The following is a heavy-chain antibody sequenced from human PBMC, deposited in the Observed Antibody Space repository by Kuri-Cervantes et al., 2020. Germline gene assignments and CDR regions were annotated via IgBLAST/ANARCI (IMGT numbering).Heavy chain of an antibody. J-gene: IGHJ4*02. Sequence: SETLSLTCTVSGGSISSYYWSWIRQPPGKGLEWIGYIYYSGSTNYNPSLKSRVTISVDTSKNQFSLKLSSVTAADTAVYYCARQRTTGGDYWGQGTLVTVSS. D-gene: IGHD1-1*01. CDR2: IYYSGST. V-gene: IGHV4-59*08. CDR3: ARQRTTGGDY. CDR1: GGSISSYY.